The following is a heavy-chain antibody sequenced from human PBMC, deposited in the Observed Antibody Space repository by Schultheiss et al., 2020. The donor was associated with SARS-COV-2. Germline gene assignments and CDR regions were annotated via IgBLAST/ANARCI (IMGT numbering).Heavy chain of an antibody. CDR1: GGSISSSSYY. J-gene: IGHJ4*02. V-gene: IGHV4-39*07. Sequence: SETLSLTCSVSGGSISSSSYYWGWIRQPPGKGLEWIGSVYYSGSTYYNASLKSRVTISVDTSKNQFSLKLRSVTAADTAVYYCARIDSSGYYAYDYWGQGTLVTVSS. CDR2: VYYSGST. D-gene: IGHD3-22*01. CDR3: ARIDSSGYYAYDY.